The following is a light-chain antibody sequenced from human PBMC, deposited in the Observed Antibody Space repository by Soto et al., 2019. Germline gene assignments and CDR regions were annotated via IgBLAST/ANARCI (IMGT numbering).Light chain of an antibody. CDR3: QQYNRGPMT. J-gene: IGKJ1*01. CDR1: QSLTSN. Sequence: EIVMTQSPATLSVSPGERATLSCRASQSLTSNLAWYQHKPGQAPRLLIYGASTRAASIPARFSGSGSGTEFTLTITSLQSEDFAIYYCQQYNRGPMTFGQGTKVEI. CDR2: GAS. V-gene: IGKV3-15*01.